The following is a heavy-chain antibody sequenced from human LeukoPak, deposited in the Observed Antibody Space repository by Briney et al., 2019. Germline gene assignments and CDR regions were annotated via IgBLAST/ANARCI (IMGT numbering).Heavy chain of an antibody. CDR1: GFTFSDFA. V-gene: IGHV3-23*01. CDR2: ISGSAGAT. CDR3: ARGEPGFGGLPTVLDN. J-gene: IGHJ4*02. Sequence: GGSLRLSCAPSGFTFSDFAMSWVRQAPGKGLESVAAISGSAGATHYADSVKGRFTISRDNSKNTLYLHMSSLRAEDTAVYYCARGEPGFGGLPTVLDNWGQGALVTVSS. D-gene: IGHD4-23*01.